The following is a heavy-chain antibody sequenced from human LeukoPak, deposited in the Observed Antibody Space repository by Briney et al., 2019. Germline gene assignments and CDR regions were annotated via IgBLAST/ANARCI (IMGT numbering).Heavy chain of an antibody. J-gene: IGHJ4*02. V-gene: IGHV4-34*01. CDR3: AIRSGVARGNYGGNGRVDY. D-gene: IGHD4-23*01. CDR1: GGSFSGYF. Sequence: SETLSLTCAVYGGSFSGYFWSWIRQPPGKGLEWIGEVNQSGSTNYNPSLKSRVTISVDTSKNQFSLKLSSVTAADAAVYYCAIRSGVARGNYGGNGRVDYWGQGTLVTVSS. CDR2: VNQSGST.